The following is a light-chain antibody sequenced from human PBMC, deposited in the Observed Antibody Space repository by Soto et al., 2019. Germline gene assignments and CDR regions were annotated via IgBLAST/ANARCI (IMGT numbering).Light chain of an antibody. CDR2: DAS. CDR1: QSVSSN. J-gene: IGKJ5*01. CDR3: QQRYNWPPIT. Sequence: EILLTQSPATLSLSPGERATLSYRASQSVSSNIAWYKQKPGQAPRLLIYDASNRDTGVPARFSGSGSGTDFTLTVSSLEPEDFAVYYCQQRYNWPPITFGQGTRLEIK. V-gene: IGKV3-11*01.